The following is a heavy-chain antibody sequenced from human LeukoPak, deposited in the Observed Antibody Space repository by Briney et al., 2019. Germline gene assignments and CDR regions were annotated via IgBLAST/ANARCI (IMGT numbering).Heavy chain of an antibody. CDR1: GFRVSSNY. J-gene: IGHJ4*02. CDR2: TYNVGTT. Sequence: GGSLRLSCAASGFRVSSNYINWVRQAPGKGLEWVSITYNVGTTYYTDSVKGRFTISRDNSKNTLYLQMNSLRADDTAVYYCARGYGSGSYYFWGQGTLVTVSS. V-gene: IGHV3-66*01. D-gene: IGHD3-10*01. CDR3: ARGYGSGSYYF.